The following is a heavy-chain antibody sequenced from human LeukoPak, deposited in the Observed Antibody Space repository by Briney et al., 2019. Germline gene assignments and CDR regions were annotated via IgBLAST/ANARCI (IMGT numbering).Heavy chain of an antibody. CDR3: ARSHRGSNSLIFDI. Sequence: PGGSLRLSCAASGFTVSSSYMSWVRQAPGKGLEWVSVLYSGGSTYYADSVKGRFTISRDNSKNTLYLQTNGLRAEDTAVYYCARSHRGSNSLIFDIWGQGTKVTVSS. CDR1: GFTVSSSY. V-gene: IGHV3-53*01. D-gene: IGHD1-26*01. CDR2: LYSGGST. J-gene: IGHJ3*02.